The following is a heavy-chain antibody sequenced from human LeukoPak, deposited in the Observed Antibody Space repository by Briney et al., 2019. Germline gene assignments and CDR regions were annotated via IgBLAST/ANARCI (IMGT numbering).Heavy chain of an antibody. J-gene: IGHJ3*02. Sequence: ASVKVSCKASGGTFSSYAISWVRQATGQGLEWMGWMNPNSGNTGYAQKFQGRVTMTRNTSISTAYMELSSLRSEDTAVYYCARGLNYYDSSGYYYPLVPEPFDIWGQGTMVTVSS. CDR2: MNPNSGNT. V-gene: IGHV1-8*02. D-gene: IGHD3-22*01. CDR3: ARGLNYYDSSGYYYPLVPEPFDI. CDR1: GGTFSSYA.